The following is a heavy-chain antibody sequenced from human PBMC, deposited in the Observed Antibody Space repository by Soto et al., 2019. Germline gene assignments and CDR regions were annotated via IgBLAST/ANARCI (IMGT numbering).Heavy chain of an antibody. CDR3: ARAGDDYAIDY. J-gene: IGHJ4*02. CDR1: GFSLSTSGMC. Sequence: GSGPTLVNPTQTLTLTCTFSGFSLSTSGMCVSWIRQPPGKGLEWIGYIFYSGSTNYNPSLKSRVTISVDTSKNQFSLKLSSVTAADTAVYYCARAGDDYAIDYWGQGTLVTFSS. CDR2: IFYSGST. D-gene: IGHD4-17*01. V-gene: IGHV4-61*08.